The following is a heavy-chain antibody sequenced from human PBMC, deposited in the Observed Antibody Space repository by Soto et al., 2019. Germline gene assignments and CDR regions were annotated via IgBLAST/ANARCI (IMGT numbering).Heavy chain of an antibody. Sequence: QVQLQESGPGLVKPSETLSLTCTVSGGSISSYYWSWIRQPPGKGLEWIGYIYYSRSTNYNPSLKSRVTISVDTSKNQFSLKLSSVTAADTAVYYCARGTVTRRNWYFDLWGRGTLVTVSS. V-gene: IGHV4-59*01. CDR3: ARGTVTRRNWYFDL. CDR2: IYYSRST. CDR1: GGSISSYY. J-gene: IGHJ2*01. D-gene: IGHD4-17*01.